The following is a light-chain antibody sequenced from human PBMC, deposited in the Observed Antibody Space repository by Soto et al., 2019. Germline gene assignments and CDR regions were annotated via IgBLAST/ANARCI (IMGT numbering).Light chain of an antibody. V-gene: IGKV3-20*01. CDR3: QQYGSSPPIT. Sequence: EIVLTESPGTLSLSPRQRAPLFSRASQSVSSSYLAWDQQKPAQAPRLIIYGASSRATGIPDRFSGSGSGTDFTLTISRLEPEDFAVYYCQQYGSSPPITFGQGTRLEIK. J-gene: IGKJ5*01. CDR2: GAS. CDR1: QSVSSSY.